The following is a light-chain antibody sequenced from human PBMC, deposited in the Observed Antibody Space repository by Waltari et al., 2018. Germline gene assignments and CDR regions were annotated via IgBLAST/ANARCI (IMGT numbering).Light chain of an antibody. Sequence: QSVLTQPPSASGTPGQRVTISCSGSISNIGSNNVNWYQQLPGTAPKLLIYFNNQRPSGVPVRFSGSKSGTSASLAISGLQSEDEADYYCGTWDDSLNGWVFGGGTKLTV. V-gene: IGLV1-44*01. CDR3: GTWDDSLNGWV. CDR2: FNN. CDR1: ISNIGSNN. J-gene: IGLJ3*02.